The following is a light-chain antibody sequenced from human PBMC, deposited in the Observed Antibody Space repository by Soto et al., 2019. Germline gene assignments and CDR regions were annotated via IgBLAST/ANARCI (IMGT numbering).Light chain of an antibody. V-gene: IGKV3-20*01. CDR2: GAS. Sequence: VLEQSPGTLSLSPGDRATLSCRASQSLSDNSLAWYQQKPGQAPGLLLYGASNRAVTVPSRFSGSWSGTDFTLTISELEPEDFAVYVCQQYGSSPWTFGQGTKVE. CDR1: QSLSDNS. J-gene: IGKJ1*01. CDR3: QQYGSSPWT.